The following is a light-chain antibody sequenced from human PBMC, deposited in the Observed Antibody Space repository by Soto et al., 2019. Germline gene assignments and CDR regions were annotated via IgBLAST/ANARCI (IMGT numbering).Light chain of an antibody. J-gene: IGLJ1*01. CDR2: SNN. Sequence: QSVLTQPPSASGTPGQRATISCSGSSSNIGSNYVYWYQQLPGTAPKLLIYSNNQRPSGVPDRFSGSKSGTSASLAISGLRSEDEADYYCAAWDDSLSGPSYVFGTGTKVTVL. CDR3: AAWDDSLSGPSYV. V-gene: IGLV1-47*02. CDR1: SSNIGSNY.